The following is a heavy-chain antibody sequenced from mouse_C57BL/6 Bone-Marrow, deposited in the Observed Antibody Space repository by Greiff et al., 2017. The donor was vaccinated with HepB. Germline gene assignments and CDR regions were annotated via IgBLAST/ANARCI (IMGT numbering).Heavy chain of an antibody. CDR2: SRNKANDYTT. CDR1: GFTFSDFY. J-gene: IGHJ1*03. V-gene: IGHV7-1*01. CDR3: ARDAPQVWDWYFDV. D-gene: IGHD4-1*01. Sequence: EVKLVESGGGLVQSGRSLRLSCATSGFTFSDFYMEWVRQAPGKGLEWIAASRNKANDYTTEYSASVKGRFIVSRDTSQSILYLQMNALRAEDTAIYYCARDAPQVWDWYFDVCGTGTTVTVSS.